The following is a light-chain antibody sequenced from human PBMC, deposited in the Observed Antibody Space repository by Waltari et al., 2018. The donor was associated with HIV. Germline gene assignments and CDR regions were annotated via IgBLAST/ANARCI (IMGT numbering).Light chain of an antibody. Sequence: QSVLTQPASVSGSPGQSITISCTATNSDIGAYDYVSWYQQHPGKAPKLLIYEVTIRSPGISYRFFGSKSGNTASMTISGLQAEDEAHYYCSSYAATTTIVFGGGTRLTVL. CDR2: EVT. CDR1: NSDIGAYDY. CDR3: SSYAATTTIV. V-gene: IGLV2-14*01. J-gene: IGLJ3*02.